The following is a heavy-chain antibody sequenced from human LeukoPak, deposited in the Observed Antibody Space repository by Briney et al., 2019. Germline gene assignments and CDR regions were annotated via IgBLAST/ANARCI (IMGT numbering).Heavy chain of an antibody. V-gene: IGHV4-61*02. Sequence: SETLSLTCTVSGGSISSSSYYWSWIRQPAGKGLEWIGRIYTSGSTNYNPSLKSRVTMSVDTSKNQFSLKLSSVTAADTAVYYCARDQYDSSGYDLRPDYWGQGTLVTVSS. CDR3: ARDQYDSSGYDLRPDY. CDR2: IYTSGST. D-gene: IGHD3-22*01. CDR1: GGSISSSSYY. J-gene: IGHJ4*02.